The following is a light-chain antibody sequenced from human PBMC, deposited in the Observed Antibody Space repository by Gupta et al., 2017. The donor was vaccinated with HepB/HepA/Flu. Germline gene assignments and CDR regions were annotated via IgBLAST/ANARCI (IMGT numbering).Light chain of an antibody. J-gene: IGKJ4*01. Sequence: ELVMTQSPATLSVSPGERATLSCRASQSVSSNLAWYQQKPGQAPRLLIYGASTRATGIPARFSGSESGTEFTLTISSLQSEDFAVYYCQQYNKWPLTFGGGTKVEIK. CDR3: QQYNKWPLT. V-gene: IGKV3-15*01. CDR2: GAS. CDR1: QSVSSN.